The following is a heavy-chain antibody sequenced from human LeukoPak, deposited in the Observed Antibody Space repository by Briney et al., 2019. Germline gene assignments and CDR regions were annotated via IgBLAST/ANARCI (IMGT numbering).Heavy chain of an antibody. Sequence: HRASVKVSCKASGYTFTSYAMHWVRQAPGQRLEWMGWINAGNGNTKYSQKFQGRVTITRDTSASTAYMELSSLRSEGTAVYYCARGYRGPYGMDVWGKGTTVTVSS. CDR3: ARGYRGPYGMDV. CDR1: GYTFTSYA. J-gene: IGHJ6*04. D-gene: IGHD5-18*01. CDR2: INAGNGNT. V-gene: IGHV1-3*01.